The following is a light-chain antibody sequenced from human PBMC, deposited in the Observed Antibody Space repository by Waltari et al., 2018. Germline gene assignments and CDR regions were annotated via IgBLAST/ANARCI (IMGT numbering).Light chain of an antibody. Sequence: EIVMTQSPAAMSESPGARATLSCMASQSVSSNLSGYQRTPGQAPRLLIYGASTRAHGIPARCSGSGSGTEFTLTISSLQSEDFAVYYCQQYNNWPPLTFGGGTKVEIK. CDR1: QSVSSN. CDR3: QQYNNWPPLT. V-gene: IGKV3-15*01. CDR2: GAS. J-gene: IGKJ4*01.